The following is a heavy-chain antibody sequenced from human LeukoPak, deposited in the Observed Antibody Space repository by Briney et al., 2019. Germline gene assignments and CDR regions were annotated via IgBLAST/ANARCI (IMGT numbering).Heavy chain of an antibody. CDR1: GFTFSSYA. CDR3: ARDVSALPPAGAFDI. Sequence: PGGSLRLSCAASGFTFSSYAMHWVRQAPGKGLEWLAVISYDGSNKYYADSVKGRFTISRDNSKNTLYLQMNSLRAEDTAVYYRARDVSALPPAGAFDIWGQGTMVTVSS. V-gene: IGHV3-30*04. J-gene: IGHJ3*02. CDR2: ISYDGSNK. D-gene: IGHD5/OR15-5a*01.